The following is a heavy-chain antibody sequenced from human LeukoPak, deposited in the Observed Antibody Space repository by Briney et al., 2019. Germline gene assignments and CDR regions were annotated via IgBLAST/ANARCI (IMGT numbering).Heavy chain of an antibody. V-gene: IGHV4-4*07. Sequence: NPSETLSLTCTVSGGSISSYYWSWIRQPAGKGLEWIGRIYTSGSTNYNPSLKSRVTMSVDTSKNQFSLKLSSVTAADTAVYYCTREYDFWSGYYPLGPWGQGTLVTVSS. CDR1: GGSISSYY. CDR3: TREYDFWSGYYPLGP. J-gene: IGHJ5*02. CDR2: IYTSGST. D-gene: IGHD3-3*01.